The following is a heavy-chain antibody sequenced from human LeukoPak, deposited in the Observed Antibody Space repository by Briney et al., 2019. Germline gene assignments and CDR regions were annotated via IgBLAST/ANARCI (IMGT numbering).Heavy chain of an antibody. Sequence: ASVKVSCKASGYTSTGYGISWVRQAPGQGLEWMGIINPSGGSTSYAQKFQGRVTMTRDMSTSTVYMELSSLRSEDTAVYYCAREKYYDFWSGSPPMAMDVWGKGTTVTVSS. J-gene: IGHJ6*03. V-gene: IGHV1-46*01. CDR2: INPSGGST. CDR3: AREKYYDFWSGSPPMAMDV. D-gene: IGHD3-3*01. CDR1: GYTSTGYG.